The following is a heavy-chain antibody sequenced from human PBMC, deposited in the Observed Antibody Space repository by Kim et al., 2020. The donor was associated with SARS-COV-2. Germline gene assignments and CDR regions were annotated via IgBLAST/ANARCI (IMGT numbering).Heavy chain of an antibody. CDR2: ISSSSSYI. CDR3: ARDGFWSGYYYFDY. D-gene: IGHD3-3*01. V-gene: IGHV3-21*01. Sequence: GGSLRLSCAASGFTFSSYSMNWVRQAPGKGLEWVSSISSSSSYIYYADSVKGRFTISRVNAKNSLYLQMNSLRAEDTAVYYCARDGFWSGYYYFDYWGQGTLVTVSS. J-gene: IGHJ4*02. CDR1: GFTFSSYS.